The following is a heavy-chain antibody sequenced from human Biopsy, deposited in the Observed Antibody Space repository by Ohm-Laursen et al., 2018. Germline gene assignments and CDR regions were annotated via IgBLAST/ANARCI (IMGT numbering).Heavy chain of an antibody. Sequence: GASVKVSCKGSGYAVTDYFLHWLRQAPGQGPEWMGWISPNSGGTNYAQKFQGRVTMTTDTSTSTVCLELRRLISDDTAVYYCARDIMNRIAGLVARSDVFDVWGQGTLVTVSS. CDR2: ISPNSGGT. V-gene: IGHV1-2*02. J-gene: IGHJ3*01. CDR1: GYAVTDYF. D-gene: IGHD3-16*01. CDR3: ARDIMNRIAGLVARSDVFDV.